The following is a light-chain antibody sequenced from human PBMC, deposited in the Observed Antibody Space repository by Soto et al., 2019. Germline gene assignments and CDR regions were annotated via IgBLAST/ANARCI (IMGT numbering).Light chain of an antibody. V-gene: IGLV2-8*01. J-gene: IGLJ1*01. CDR3: SSQRI. CDR1: SSDIADSNY. CDR2: EVT. Sequence: QSALTQPPSASGSPGQSVTISCTGTSSDIADSNYVSWYQQHPGKAPKLIIYEVTKRPSGVPDRFSASKSGNTASLAVSGLQAEDEADYYCSSQRIFGTGTQLTVL.